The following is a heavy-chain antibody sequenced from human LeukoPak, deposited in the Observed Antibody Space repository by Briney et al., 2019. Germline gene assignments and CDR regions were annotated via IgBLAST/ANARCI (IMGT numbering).Heavy chain of an antibody. CDR2: IYTSGST. D-gene: IGHD3-10*01. Sequence: SETLSLTCTVSGGSISSSSYYWGWIRQPPGKGLEWIGRIYTSGSTNYNPSLKSRVTMSVDTSKNQFSLKLSSVTAADTAVYYCAREVTGDWFDPWGQGTLVTVSS. CDR1: GGSISSSSYY. CDR3: AREVTGDWFDP. J-gene: IGHJ5*02. V-gene: IGHV4-39*07.